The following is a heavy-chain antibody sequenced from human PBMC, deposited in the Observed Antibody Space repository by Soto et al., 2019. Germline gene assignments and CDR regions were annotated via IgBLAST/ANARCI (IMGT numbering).Heavy chain of an antibody. CDR1: GFTFSSYA. V-gene: IGHV3-30-3*01. J-gene: IGHJ4*02. CDR2: ISYDGSNK. Sequence: GGSLRLSCAASGFTFSSYAMHWVRQAPGKGLEWVAVISYDGSNKYYADSVKGRFTISRDNSKNTLYLQMNSLRAEDTAVYYCARGPYVDIPQPVDTAMVNFGYLDYWGQGTLVTVSS. CDR3: ARGPYVDIPQPVDTAMVNFGYLDY. D-gene: IGHD5-18*01.